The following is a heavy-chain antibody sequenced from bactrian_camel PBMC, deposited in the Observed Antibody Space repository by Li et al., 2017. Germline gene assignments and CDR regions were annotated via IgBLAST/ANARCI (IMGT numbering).Heavy chain of an antibody. CDR2: INSGGGST. Sequence: VQLVESGGGLVQPGGSLRLSCAASGFTFSRYAIHWVRRAPGKGLEWVSVINSGGGSTFYAGSVKGRFTISRDNAKNTVYLQLNSLKTEDMAMYYCASANYGGSSMNYWGQGTQVTVS. CDR1: GFTFSRYA. D-gene: IGHD6*01. J-gene: IGHJ4*01. CDR3: ASANYGGSSMNY. V-gene: IGHV3S40*01.